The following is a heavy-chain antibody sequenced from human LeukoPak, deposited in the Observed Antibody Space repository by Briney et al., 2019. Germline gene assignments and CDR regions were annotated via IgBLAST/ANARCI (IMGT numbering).Heavy chain of an antibody. Sequence: GGSLRLSCAASGFTFSGSAMHWVRQASGKGLEWVGRTRSKANTYATAYAASVKGRFTISRDDSKNTAYLQMNSLKTEDTAVYYCCRHILLWFGEPTYDAFDIWGQGTMVTVSS. CDR2: TRSKANTYAT. V-gene: IGHV3-73*01. J-gene: IGHJ3*02. CDR1: GFTFSGSA. D-gene: IGHD3-10*01. CDR3: CRHILLWFGEPTYDAFDI.